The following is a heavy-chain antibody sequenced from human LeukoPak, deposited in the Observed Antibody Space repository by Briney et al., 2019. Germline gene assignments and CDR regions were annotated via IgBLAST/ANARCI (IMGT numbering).Heavy chain of an antibody. CDR2: ISGSGGST. CDR1: GFTFSSYG. Sequence: PGGSLRLSCAASGFTFSSYGMSWVRQAPGKGLEWVSAISGSGGSTYYADSVKGRFTISRDNAKNSLYLQMNSLRAEDTAMYYCARDGRGYSSSSGYLDYWGQGTLVTVSS. D-gene: IGHD6-6*01. J-gene: IGHJ4*02. V-gene: IGHV3-23*01. CDR3: ARDGRGYSSSSGYLDY.